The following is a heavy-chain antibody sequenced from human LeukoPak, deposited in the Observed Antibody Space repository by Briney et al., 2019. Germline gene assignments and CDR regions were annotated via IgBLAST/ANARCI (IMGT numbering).Heavy chain of an antibody. J-gene: IGHJ4*02. D-gene: IGHD2-2*01. CDR3: TRSADIVVVPAALTLDY. CDR1: GFTFSGSA. CDR2: IRSKANSYAT. V-gene: IGHV3-73*01. Sequence: PGGSLRLSCAASGFTFSGSAMHWVRQASGKGLEWVGRIRSKANSYATAYAASVKGRFTISRDDSKNTAYLQMNSLKTEDTAVYYCTRSADIVVVPAALTLDYWGQGTLVTVSS.